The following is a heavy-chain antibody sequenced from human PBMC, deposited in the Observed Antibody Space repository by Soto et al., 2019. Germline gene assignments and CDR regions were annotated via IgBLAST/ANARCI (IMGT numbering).Heavy chain of an antibody. Sequence: ASVKVSCKASGYTFTSYGISWVRQAPGQGLEWMGWISAYNGNTNYAQKLQGRVTMTTDTSTSTAYMELRSLRSDDTAVYYCARGCSSTSCPYYYYYGMDVWGQGTTFTVSS. D-gene: IGHD2-2*01. J-gene: IGHJ6*02. V-gene: IGHV1-18*01. CDR3: ARGCSSTSCPYYYYYGMDV. CDR2: ISAYNGNT. CDR1: GYTFTSYG.